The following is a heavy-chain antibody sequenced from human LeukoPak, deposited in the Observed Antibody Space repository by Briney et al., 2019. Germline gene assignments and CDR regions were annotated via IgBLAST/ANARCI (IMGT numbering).Heavy chain of an antibody. Sequence: GGSLRLSCAASGFTFSSYWMSWVRQAPGKGLEWVANIKQDGSEKYYVDSVKGRFTISRDNSKNTLYLQMNSLRAEDTAVYYCAKERHITMIVVVITNFDYWGQGTLVTVSS. CDR2: IKQDGSEK. J-gene: IGHJ4*02. D-gene: IGHD3-22*01. CDR1: GFTFSSYW. V-gene: IGHV3-7*03. CDR3: AKERHITMIVVVITNFDY.